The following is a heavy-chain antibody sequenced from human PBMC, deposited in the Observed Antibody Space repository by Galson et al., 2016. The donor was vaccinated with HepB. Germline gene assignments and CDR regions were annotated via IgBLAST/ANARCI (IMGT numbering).Heavy chain of an antibody. CDR3: ARGPGSYYRGREYYYGMDV. D-gene: IGHD3-10*01. V-gene: IGHV3-30*04. Sequence: SLRLSCAASGFSFRSYAMHWVRQAPGKGLEWVAVISYDGSDKYYADSVKGRFPISRDNSKNTLYLQMNSLRAEDTSVYYCARGPGSYYRGREYYYGMDVWGQGTTVTVSS. J-gene: IGHJ6*02. CDR2: ISYDGSDK. CDR1: GFSFRSYA.